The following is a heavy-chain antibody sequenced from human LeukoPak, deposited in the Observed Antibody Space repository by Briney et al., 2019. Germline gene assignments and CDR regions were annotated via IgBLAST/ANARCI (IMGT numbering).Heavy chain of an antibody. CDR3: ASAPPTVTTSDAFDI. CDR1: GFTFSSYE. J-gene: IGHJ3*02. Sequence: GGSLRLSCAASGFTFSSYEMNWVRQAPGKGLEWVSYISSSGSTIYYADSVKGRFTISRDNSKNTLYLQMNSLRAEDTAVYYCASAPPTVTTSDAFDIWGQGTMVTVSS. V-gene: IGHV3-48*03. D-gene: IGHD4-17*01. CDR2: ISSSGSTI.